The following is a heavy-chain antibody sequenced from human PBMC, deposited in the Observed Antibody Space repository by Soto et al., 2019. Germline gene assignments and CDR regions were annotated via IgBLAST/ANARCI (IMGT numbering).Heavy chain of an antibody. CDR1: GGSISSYY. Sequence: PSETLSLTCTVSGGSISSYYWSWIRQPAGKGLEWIGRIYTSGSTNYNPSLKSRVTMSVDTSTNQFSLKLSSVTAADTPVYYCAGGGSSWDERTKNWFDPWGQGTLVTVSA. CDR2: IYTSGST. CDR3: AGGGSSWDERTKNWFDP. J-gene: IGHJ5*02. D-gene: IGHD6-13*01. V-gene: IGHV4-4*07.